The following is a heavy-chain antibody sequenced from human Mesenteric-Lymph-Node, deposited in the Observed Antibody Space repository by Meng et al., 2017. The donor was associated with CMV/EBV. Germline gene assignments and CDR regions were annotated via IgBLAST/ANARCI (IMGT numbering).Heavy chain of an antibody. D-gene: IGHD2-2*01. CDR1: GFTFGDYE. Sequence: GESLKISCVASGFTFGDYEMNWVRQAPGKGLEWVANINQDGSEKYYVDSVKGRFTISRDNAKSSLYLQMYSLRAEDTAVFYCARLKRDQLPHGGIMYFYYGMDVWGQGTTVTVSS. V-gene: IGHV3-7*01. CDR2: INQDGSEK. CDR3: ARLKRDQLPHGGIMYFYYGMDV. J-gene: IGHJ6*02.